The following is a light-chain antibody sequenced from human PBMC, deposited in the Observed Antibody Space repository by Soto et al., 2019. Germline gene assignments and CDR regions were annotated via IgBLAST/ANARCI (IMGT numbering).Light chain of an antibody. J-gene: IGKJ2*01. CDR3: GQYGSSSSYT. V-gene: IGKV3-20*01. CDR1: QSVSSSSY. Sequence: IVLTQSPGTLSLSPGERATLSCRASQSVSSSSYLAWYQQKPGQAPRLLIYGASSRATGIPDRFSGSEAATDVTLTSSRLEPEDFAVYYCGQYGSSSSYTFGQGTKVEIK. CDR2: GAS.